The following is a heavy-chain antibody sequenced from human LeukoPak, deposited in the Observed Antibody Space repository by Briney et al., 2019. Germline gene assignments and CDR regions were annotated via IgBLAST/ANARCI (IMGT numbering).Heavy chain of an antibody. CDR2: INPNSGGT. D-gene: IGHD6-19*01. CDR1: GYTFTVYY. V-gene: IGHV1-2*04. CDR3: ARGDSSGWYGDY. Sequence: VASVKVSCKASGYTFTVYYMHWVRQAPGQGLEWMGWINPNSGGTNYAQKFQGWVTMTRDTSISTAYMELSRLRSDDTAVYYCARGDSSGWYGDYWGQGTLVTVSS. J-gene: IGHJ4*02.